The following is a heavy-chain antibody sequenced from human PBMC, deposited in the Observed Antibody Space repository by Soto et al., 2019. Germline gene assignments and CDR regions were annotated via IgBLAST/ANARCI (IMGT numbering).Heavy chain of an antibody. Sequence: VSLIASCQGSGYTFTSCCMHLVRQAPGQGLEWMGIINSSGGSTSYAQKFQGRVTMTRDPSTSTVYMELSSLRSEDTAVYYCAREYYYDSSGYYYGISRVGAFNICGQGTMVTVSS. J-gene: IGHJ3*02. V-gene: IGHV1-46*01. D-gene: IGHD3-22*01. CDR3: AREYYYDSSGYYYGISRVGAFNI. CDR1: GYTFTSCC. CDR2: INSSGGST.